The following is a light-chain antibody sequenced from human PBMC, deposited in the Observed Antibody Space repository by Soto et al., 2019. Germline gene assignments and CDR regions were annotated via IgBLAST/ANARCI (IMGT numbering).Light chain of an antibody. CDR1: QSVNSN. V-gene: IGKV3-15*01. Sequence: IMMTQSPATLSVSPGETATLSCRASQSVNSNLAWYQQKPGQAPRLLIYGTSTRATGIPTRFSGSGTGTEFTLTISSLQSEDFAVYYCQQYNNWPPWTFGQGTKVDI. CDR2: GTS. CDR3: QQYNNWPPWT. J-gene: IGKJ1*01.